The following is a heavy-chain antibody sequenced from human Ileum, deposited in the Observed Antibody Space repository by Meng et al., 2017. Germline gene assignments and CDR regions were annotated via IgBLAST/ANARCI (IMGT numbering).Heavy chain of an antibody. CDR2: IWSDGSQK. J-gene: IGHJ4*02. CDR3: ARDKGTTSCDT. Sequence: QGQLVEAGGGVVQPGRSLRLSCAASGIPLTRSGMHGVRQGPGKGLEWVAMIWSDGSQKYYADSVKGRFTVSRDNSNNMVYLQMDSLRAEDTAVYHCARDKGTTSCDTWGQGTLVTVSS. CDR1: GIPLTRSG. D-gene: IGHD2/OR15-2a*01. V-gene: IGHV3-33*01.